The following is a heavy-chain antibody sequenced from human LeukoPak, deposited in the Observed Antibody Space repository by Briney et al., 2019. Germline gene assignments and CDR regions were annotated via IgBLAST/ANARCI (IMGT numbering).Heavy chain of an antibody. CDR1: GESFSAFF. J-gene: IGHJ3*01. CDR2: IGHGGVT. V-gene: IGHV4-34*01. D-gene: IGHD4-17*01. Sequence: PSETLSLTSDVSGESFSAFFWSWIRQCPGEGLEWTGQIGHGGVTTYNPSLMGRVTISVDTSNTQFSLMWTFVTAADTALYYCARGPHYLGDYIRSFPDAFHLGGRGTVVSIP. CDR3: ARGPHYLGDYIRSFPDAFHL.